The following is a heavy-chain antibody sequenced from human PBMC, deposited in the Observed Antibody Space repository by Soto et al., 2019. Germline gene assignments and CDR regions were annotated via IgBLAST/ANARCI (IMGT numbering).Heavy chain of an antibody. CDR2: IYYSGST. D-gene: IGHD1-26*01. V-gene: IGHV4-39*01. Sequence: SETLSLTCTVSGGSISSSSYYWGWIRQPPGKGLEWIGSIYYSGSTYYNPSLKSRVTISVDTSKNQFSLKLSSVTAADTAVYYCARPEWGGAFDIWGQGTMVTVSS. CDR3: ARPEWGGAFDI. J-gene: IGHJ3*02. CDR1: GGSISSSSYY.